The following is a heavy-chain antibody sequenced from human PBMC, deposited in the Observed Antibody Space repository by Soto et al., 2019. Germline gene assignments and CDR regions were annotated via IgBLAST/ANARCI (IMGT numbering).Heavy chain of an antibody. CDR1: GGSMSEYF. D-gene: IGHD3-10*01. J-gene: IGHJ4*02. Sequence: SSETLSLTCSVSGGSMSEYFWSWIRQSPGKGLEWIGYIYYLGSTDYNPSLKSRVTIPVDTSKRQFSLRLTSVTAADTAVYYCARDGYDGSGSPYPAYWGPGTQVTVYS. CDR2: IYYLGST. V-gene: IGHV4-59*01. CDR3: ARDGYDGSGSPYPAY.